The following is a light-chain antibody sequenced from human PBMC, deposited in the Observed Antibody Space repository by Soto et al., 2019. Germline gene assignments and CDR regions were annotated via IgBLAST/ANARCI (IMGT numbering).Light chain of an antibody. CDR3: CSYAGSYIYV. CDR1: SSYVGGYNY. CDR2: DVT. Sequence: QSLLTQPRPMSGSPGQSVTISRTGNSSYVGGYNYVSWYQQHPDKAPKVMIYDVTKRPSGVPNRFSGSKSGNTASLTISGLQAEDEADYYCCSYAGSYIYVFGTGTKVTVL. J-gene: IGLJ1*01. V-gene: IGLV2-11*01.